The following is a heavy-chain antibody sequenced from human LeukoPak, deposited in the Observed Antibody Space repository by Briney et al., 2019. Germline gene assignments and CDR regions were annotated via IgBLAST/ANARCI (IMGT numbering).Heavy chain of an antibody. Sequence: GGSLRLSCAASGFTFSSYWMHWVRQAPGKGPVWVSRINSDGSSTSYADSVKGRFTISRDNAKNSLYLQMNSLRAEDTAVYYCAELGITMIGGVWGKGTTVTISS. V-gene: IGHV3-74*01. CDR3: AELGITMIGGV. CDR1: GFTFSSYW. J-gene: IGHJ6*04. D-gene: IGHD3-10*02. CDR2: INSDGSST.